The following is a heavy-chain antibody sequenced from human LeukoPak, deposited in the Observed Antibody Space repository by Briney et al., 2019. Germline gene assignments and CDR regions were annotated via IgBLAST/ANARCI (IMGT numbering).Heavy chain of an antibody. CDR1: GGSISSSNW. CDR3: ARDRLEDCSSTSCYHNWFDP. D-gene: IGHD2-2*01. CDR2: IYHSGST. J-gene: IGHJ5*02. V-gene: IGHV4-4*02. Sequence: SETLSLTCAVSGGSISSSNWWSWVRQPPGKGLEWIGEIYHSGSTNYNPSLKSRVTTSVDKSKNQFSLRLSSVTAADTAVYYCARDRLEDCSSTSCYHNWFDPWGQGTLVTVSS.